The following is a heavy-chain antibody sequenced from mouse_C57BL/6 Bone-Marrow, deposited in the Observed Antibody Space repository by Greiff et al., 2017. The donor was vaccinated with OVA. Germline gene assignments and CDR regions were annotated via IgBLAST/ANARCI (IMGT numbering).Heavy chain of an antibody. V-gene: IGHV12-3*01. J-gene: IGHJ4*01. CDR2: ITHSGET. CDR1: GFPITSGYY. Sequence: QVQLKESGPGLVKPSQSLFLTCSITGFPITSGYYWICIRQSPGKPLEWMGYITHSGETFYNPSLQSPISITRETSKNQFFLQLNSVTTEDTAMYYFAGADPRHYAMDYWGQGTSVTVSS. CDR3: AGADPRHYAMDY.